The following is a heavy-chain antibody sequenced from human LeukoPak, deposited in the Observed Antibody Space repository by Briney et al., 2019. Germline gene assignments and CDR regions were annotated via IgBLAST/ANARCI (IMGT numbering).Heavy chain of an antibody. Sequence: GGSLRLSCAASGFTFSSYWMHWVRQAPGKGLVWVSRINSDGSSTRYADSVKGRFTTSRDNAKNTLYLQMNSLRAEDTAVYYCAREAKATKYCSGGSCYVDYWGQGTLVTVSS. CDR1: GFTFSSYW. V-gene: IGHV3-74*01. D-gene: IGHD2-15*01. CDR3: AREAKATKYCSGGSCYVDY. J-gene: IGHJ4*02. CDR2: INSDGSST.